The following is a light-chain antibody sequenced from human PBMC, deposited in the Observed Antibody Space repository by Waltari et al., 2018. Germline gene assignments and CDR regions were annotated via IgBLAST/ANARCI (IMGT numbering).Light chain of an antibody. V-gene: IGKV1-5*03. J-gene: IGKJ3*01. CDR1: QSISDW. CDR2: KAS. CDR3: QQYYTYST. Sequence: DTQMTQSPASLSSSIGDRITVTCRASQSISDWLAWYQQKPGKAPKLLIYKASILESGVPSRFSCSASGTEFTLTISSLQPDDFATYYCQQYYTYSTFGPGTKVDIK.